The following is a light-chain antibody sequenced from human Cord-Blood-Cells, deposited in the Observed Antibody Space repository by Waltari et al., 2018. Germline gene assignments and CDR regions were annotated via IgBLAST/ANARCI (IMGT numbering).Light chain of an antibody. CDR2: DVS. CDR1: SSDVGGYNY. V-gene: IGLV2-11*01. J-gene: IGLJ2*01. Sequence: QSALTQPRSVSGSPGQSVTISCTGTSSDVGGYNYVSWYQQHPGKAPKLMIYDVSKRPSGVPDLFSGSKSGNTASLTISGLQAEDDADYYCCSYAGSYTLVFGGGTKLTVL. CDR3: CSYAGSYTLV.